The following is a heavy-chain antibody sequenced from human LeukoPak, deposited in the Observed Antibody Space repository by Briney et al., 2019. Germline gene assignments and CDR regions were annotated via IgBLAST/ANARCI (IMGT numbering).Heavy chain of an antibody. CDR2: IYYSGST. CDR1: GGSIGSSSYY. CDR3: ARPRVHSSPNAFDI. D-gene: IGHD6-19*01. Sequence: SETLSLTCTVSGGSIGSSSYYWGWIRQPPGKGLEWIGSIYYSGSTYYNPSLKSRVTISVDTSKNQFSLKLSSVTAADTAVYYCARPRVHSSPNAFDIWGQGTMVTVSS. J-gene: IGHJ3*02. V-gene: IGHV4-39*01.